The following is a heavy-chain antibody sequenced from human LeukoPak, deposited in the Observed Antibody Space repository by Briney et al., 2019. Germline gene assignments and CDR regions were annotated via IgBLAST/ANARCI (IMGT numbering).Heavy chain of an antibody. CDR1: GFTFSSYS. J-gene: IGHJ6*03. CDR2: ISSSSSTI. Sequence: GGSLRLSCAASGFTFSSYSMNWVRQAPGKGLEWVSYISSSSSTIYYADSVKGRFTISRDNAKNSLYLQMNSLRAEDTAVYYCARDLVVPAASDYYYYYMDVWGKGTTVTVSS. V-gene: IGHV3-48*04. CDR3: ARDLVVPAASDYYYYYMDV. D-gene: IGHD2-2*01.